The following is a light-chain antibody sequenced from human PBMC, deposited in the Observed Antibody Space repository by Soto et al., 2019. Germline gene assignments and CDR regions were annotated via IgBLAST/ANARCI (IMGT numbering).Light chain of an antibody. V-gene: IGKV3-20*01. CDR2: GAS. CDR1: QSVSSSY. CDR3: QQYGSSRRT. J-gene: IGKJ1*01. Sequence: EIVWTQSPGTLSLSPGERATLSCRASQSVSSSYLAWYQQKPGQATRLLIDGASSRATGITDRFSGRGAGTDITLTISRLEPEDFAVYYCQQYGSSRRTFGQGTKVEI.